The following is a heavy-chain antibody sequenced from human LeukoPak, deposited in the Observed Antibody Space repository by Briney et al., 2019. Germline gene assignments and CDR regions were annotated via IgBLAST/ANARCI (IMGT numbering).Heavy chain of an antibody. J-gene: IGHJ4*02. V-gene: IGHV3-48*03. CDR2: ISSSSSTI. Sequence: GGSLRLSCAASGFTFSSYEMNWVRQAPGKGLEWVSYISSSSSTIYYADSVKGRFTISRDNAKNSLYLQMNSLRAEDTAVYYCAREEQWLVRYWGQGTLVTVSS. D-gene: IGHD6-19*01. CDR1: GFTFSSYE. CDR3: AREEQWLVRY.